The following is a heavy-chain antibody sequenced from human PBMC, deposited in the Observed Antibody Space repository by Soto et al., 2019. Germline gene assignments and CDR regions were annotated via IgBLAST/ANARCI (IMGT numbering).Heavy chain of an antibody. D-gene: IGHD1-26*01. Sequence: QITLKESGPTLVKPTQTLTLTCTFSGFSLSTSGVGVGWIRQPPGKALEWLALIYWDDDKRFSPSLKSRLTITKDTSKNQVVLTMTNMDPVDTATYYCARRPRIAGAYHAFDIWDQGTMVTVSS. CDR3: ARRPRIAGAYHAFDI. V-gene: IGHV2-5*02. CDR2: IYWDDDK. J-gene: IGHJ3*02. CDR1: GFSLSTSGVG.